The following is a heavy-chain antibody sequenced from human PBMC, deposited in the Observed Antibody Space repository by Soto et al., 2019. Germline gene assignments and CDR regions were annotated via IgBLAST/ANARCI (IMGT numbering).Heavy chain of an antibody. CDR2: ISGYNGDT. CDR1: GYTFSRYG. CDR3: AKNGQPPYYYYGMDV. J-gene: IGHJ6*02. V-gene: IGHV1-18*01. D-gene: IGHD2-8*01. Sequence: ASVKVSCKASGYTFSRYGISWVRQAPGQGLERMGRISGYNGDTKYAQKVQGRVTMTIDTSTYTAYIELRSLTSDDTAIYYCAKNGQPPYYYYGMDVWG.